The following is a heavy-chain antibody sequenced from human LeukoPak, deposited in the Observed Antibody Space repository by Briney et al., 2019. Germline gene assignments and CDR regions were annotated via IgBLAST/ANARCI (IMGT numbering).Heavy chain of an antibody. CDR2: IDGDGSVI. V-gene: IGHV3-74*01. Sequence: PGGSLRLSCAASGFTFGSSWLHWIRQAPGEGLVWLSRIDGDGSVIDYADSVKGRFTISRDNAKNTLYLQMNSLTVDDTGVYYCTRAGNYRFDYWGQGTLVTVSS. J-gene: IGHJ4*02. D-gene: IGHD4-11*01. CDR1: GFTFGSSW. CDR3: TRAGNYRFDY.